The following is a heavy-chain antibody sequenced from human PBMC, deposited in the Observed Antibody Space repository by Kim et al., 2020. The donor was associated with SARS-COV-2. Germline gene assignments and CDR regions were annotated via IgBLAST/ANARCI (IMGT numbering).Heavy chain of an antibody. D-gene: IGHD3-3*01. V-gene: IGHV3-30*07. Sequence: SLKGRFTISRDNSKNALYLQMNSLRAEDTAVYYCARDLYDFWSGYSGFGYWGQGTLVTVSS. J-gene: IGHJ4*02. CDR3: ARDLYDFWSGYSGFGY.